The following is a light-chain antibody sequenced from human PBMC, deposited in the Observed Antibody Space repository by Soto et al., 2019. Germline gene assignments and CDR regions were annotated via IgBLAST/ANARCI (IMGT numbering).Light chain of an antibody. Sequence: QSALTQPPSLSGAPGQRLTIACTGSGSNIGAPYDVHWYQHLPGTAPKLLIYGSTNRPSGVPGRFSGSKSGTSASLAITGLQAEDEADYYCQSYDSSLSGYVFGAGTKVIVL. V-gene: IGLV1-40*01. CDR3: QSYDSSLSGYV. J-gene: IGLJ1*01. CDR1: GSNIGAPYD. CDR2: GST.